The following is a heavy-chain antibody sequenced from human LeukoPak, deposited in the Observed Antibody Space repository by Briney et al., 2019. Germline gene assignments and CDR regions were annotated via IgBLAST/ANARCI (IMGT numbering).Heavy chain of an antibody. CDR2: ISSSSSYI. CDR3: ATGGYCSGGSCYSDAFDI. J-gene: IGHJ3*02. Sequence: GGSLRLSCGASGFTFSSYSMNWVRQAPGKGLEWVSSISSSSSYIYYADSVKGRFTISRDNAKNSLYLQMNSLRAEDTAVYYCATGGYCSGGSCYSDAFDIWGQGTMVTVSS. CDR1: GFTFSSYS. D-gene: IGHD2-15*01. V-gene: IGHV3-21*01.